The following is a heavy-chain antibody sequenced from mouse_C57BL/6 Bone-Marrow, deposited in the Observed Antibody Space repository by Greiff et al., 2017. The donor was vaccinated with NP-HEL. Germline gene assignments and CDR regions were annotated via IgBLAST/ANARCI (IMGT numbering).Heavy chain of an antibody. CDR2: ISYDGSN. V-gene: IGHV3-6*01. Sequence: ESGPGLVKPSQSLSLTCSVTGYSITSGYYWNWIRQFPGNKLEWMGYISYDGSNNYNPSLKNRISITRDTSKNQFFLKLNSVTTEDTATYYCARVVYDGYFDYWGQGTTLTVSS. J-gene: IGHJ2*01. D-gene: IGHD2-3*01. CDR3: ARVVYDGYFDY. CDR1: GYSITSGYY.